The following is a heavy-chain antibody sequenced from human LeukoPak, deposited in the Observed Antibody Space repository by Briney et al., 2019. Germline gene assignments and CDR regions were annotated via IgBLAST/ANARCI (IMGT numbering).Heavy chain of an antibody. CDR3: ARAQYCSSTSCYTDAFDI. CDR2: IIPIFGTA. D-gene: IGHD2-2*02. Sequence: GASVTVSCKASGGTFSSYAISWVRQAPGQGLEWMGGIIPIFGTANYAQKFQGRVTITPHESTSTAYMELSSLRSEDTAVYYCARAQYCSSTSCYTDAFDIWGQGTMVTVSS. J-gene: IGHJ3*02. CDR1: GGTFSSYA. V-gene: IGHV1-69*01.